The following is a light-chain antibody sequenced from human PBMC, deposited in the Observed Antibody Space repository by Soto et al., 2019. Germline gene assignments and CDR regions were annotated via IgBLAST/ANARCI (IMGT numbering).Light chain of an antibody. V-gene: IGLV2-23*02. CDR2: EVS. CDR3: CSYAGSRNVV. CDR1: SSDVGSYNL. Sequence: SVLTGPASVSWSPGQSITISCTGTSSDVGSYNLVSWYQQHPGKAPKLMIYEVSKRPSGVSNRFSGSKSGKKPYLTISGLQAEGEADYYCCSYAGSRNVVFGGGTKDTVL. J-gene: IGLJ2*01.